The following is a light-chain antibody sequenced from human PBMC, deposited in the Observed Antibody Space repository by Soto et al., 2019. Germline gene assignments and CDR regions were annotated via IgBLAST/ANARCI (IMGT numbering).Light chain of an antibody. CDR2: EAS. CDR3: QQYNGYWT. CDR1: QSISDS. Sequence: GDRVTITCRASQSISDSLAWYQQKPGKAPKLLIYEASNLKSGAPSRFSGSGSGTEYTLTISSLQPDDFASYYCQQYNGYWTFGQGTKVEIK. V-gene: IGKV1-5*03. J-gene: IGKJ1*01.